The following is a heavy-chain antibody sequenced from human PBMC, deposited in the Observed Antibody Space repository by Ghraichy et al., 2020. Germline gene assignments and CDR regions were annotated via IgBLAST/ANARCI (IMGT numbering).Heavy chain of an antibody. Sequence: SETLSLTCTVSGGSISSYYWSWIRQPPGKGLEWIGYIYYSGSTNYNPSLKSRVTISVDTSKNQFSLKLSSVTAADTAVYYCAREGRYDYVWGSYRYRYFDYWGQGTLVTVSS. D-gene: IGHD3-16*02. CDR3: AREGRYDYVWGSYRYRYFDY. CDR2: IYYSGST. J-gene: IGHJ4*02. CDR1: GGSISSYY. V-gene: IGHV4-59*01.